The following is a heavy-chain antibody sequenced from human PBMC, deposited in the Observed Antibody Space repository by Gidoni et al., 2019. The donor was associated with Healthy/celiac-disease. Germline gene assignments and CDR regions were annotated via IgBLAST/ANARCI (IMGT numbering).Heavy chain of an antibody. CDR1: VFTFSRYA. J-gene: IGHJ5*02. D-gene: IGHD4-4*01. Sequence: EVRLLDSGGGLVQPGGSLKRSCPASVFTFSRYALSWVRQAPGKGLEWVSSISGSVGSTYYADSVKGRFTISRDISKNTLYLQMNSLRAEDTAVYDCAKLTVPYNWFDPWGQGTLVTVSS. CDR3: AKLTVPYNWFDP. CDR2: ISGSVGST. V-gene: IGHV3-23*01.